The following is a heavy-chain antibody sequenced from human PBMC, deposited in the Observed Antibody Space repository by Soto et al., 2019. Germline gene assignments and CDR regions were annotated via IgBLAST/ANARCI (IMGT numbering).Heavy chain of an antibody. CDR2: TYYRSKWYN. CDR1: GDSVSNNSAA. CDR3: ARELLVRSITWVYYYGMDV. V-gene: IGHV6-1*01. J-gene: IGHJ6*02. D-gene: IGHD1-1*01. Sequence: PSQTLSLTCVISGDSVSNNSAAWNWIRQSPSRGLEWLGRTYYRSKWYNDYAVSVKSRITINPDTSKNQFSLQLNSVTPEDTAVYYCARELLVRSITWVYYYGMDVWGQGTTVTVSS.